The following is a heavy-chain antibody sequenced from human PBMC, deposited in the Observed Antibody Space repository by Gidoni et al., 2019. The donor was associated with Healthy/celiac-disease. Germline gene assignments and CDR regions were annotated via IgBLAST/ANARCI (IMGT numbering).Heavy chain of an antibody. CDR1: GYTFTSYG. V-gene: IGHV1-18*04. Sequence: QVQLVQSGAEVKKPGASVKVSCKASGYTFTSYGISWVRQAPGQGLEWMGWISAYNGNTNYAQKLQGRVTMTTDTSTSTAYMELRSLRSDDTAVYYCARVAGVGQGPYYDSSKPGWFDPWGQGTLVTVSS. CDR2: ISAYNGNT. D-gene: IGHD3-22*01. J-gene: IGHJ5*02. CDR3: ARVAGVGQGPYYDSSKPGWFDP.